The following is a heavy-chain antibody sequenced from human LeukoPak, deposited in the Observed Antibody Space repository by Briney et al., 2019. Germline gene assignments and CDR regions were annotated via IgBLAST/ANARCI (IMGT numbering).Heavy chain of an antibody. CDR2: ISWNSGSI. J-gene: IGHJ4*02. D-gene: IGHD3-22*01. CDR3: AKVRDSSGYSYYFDY. V-gene: IGHV3-9*01. Sequence: PGGSLRLSCAASGFTFSSYAMSWVRQAPGKGLEWVSGISWNSGSIGYADSVKGRFTISRDNAKNSLYLQMNSLRAEDTALYYCAKVRDSSGYSYYFDYWGQGTLVTVSS. CDR1: GFTFSSYA.